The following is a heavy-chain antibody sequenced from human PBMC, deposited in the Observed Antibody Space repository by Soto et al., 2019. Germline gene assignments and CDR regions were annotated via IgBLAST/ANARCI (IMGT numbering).Heavy chain of an antibody. V-gene: IGHV4-34*01. Sequence: TLSLTCAVYGGSFSGYYWSWIRQPPGKGLEWIGEINHSGSTNYNPSLKSRVTISVDTSKNQFSLKLSSVTAADTAVYYCARRQFHYGDYVGVWFDPWGQGTLVTVSS. CDR2: INHSGST. J-gene: IGHJ5*02. CDR1: GGSFSGYY. CDR3: ARRQFHYGDYVGVWFDP. D-gene: IGHD4-17*01.